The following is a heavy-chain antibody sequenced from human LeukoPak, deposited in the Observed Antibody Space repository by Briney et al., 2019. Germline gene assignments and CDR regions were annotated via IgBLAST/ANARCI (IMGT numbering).Heavy chain of an antibody. CDR2: MNPNSGNT. J-gene: IGHJ1*01. CDR3: ARAGIAVAGQAEYFQH. V-gene: IGHV1-8*01. D-gene: IGHD6-19*01. CDR1: GYTFTSYD. Sequence: ASVKVSCKASGYTFTSYDMNWVRQATGQGLEWMGWMNPNSGNTGYAQKVQGRVTMTRNTSISTAYMELSSLRSEDTAVYYCARAGIAVAGQAEYFQHWGQGTLVTVSS.